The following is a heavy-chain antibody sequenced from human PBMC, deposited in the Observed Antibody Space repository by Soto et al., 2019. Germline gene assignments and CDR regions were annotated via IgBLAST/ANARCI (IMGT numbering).Heavy chain of an antibody. D-gene: IGHD6-6*01. Sequence: QVLLQESGPGLVKPSETLSLTCTVSSGSMNSDYWTWIRQSPGKGLEWIGYISYNGISKHNPSLSRRVTISLPRSANQFSLRLNSVTAADTAIYYCGRHHLEGMGASIAAPIDSWGLGTLVTVSS. CDR2: ISYNGIS. CDR3: GRHHLEGMGASIAAPIDS. V-gene: IGHV4-59*08. J-gene: IGHJ4*02. CDR1: SGSMNSDY.